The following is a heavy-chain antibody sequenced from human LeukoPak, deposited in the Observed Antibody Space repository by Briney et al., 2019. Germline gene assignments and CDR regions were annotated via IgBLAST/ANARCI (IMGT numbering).Heavy chain of an antibody. D-gene: IGHD6-19*01. CDR2: ISSGGGAT. J-gene: IGHJ4*02. CDR3: AKTHGNGWYFDY. Sequence: GGSLRLSCAASGFTFSNYNMNWVRQAPGKGLEWVSYISSGGGATHYADSVKGRFTISRDNAKNSLYLQMNSLRDEDTALYSCAKTHGNGWYFDYWGQGNLVTVAS. CDR1: GFTFSNYN. V-gene: IGHV3-48*02.